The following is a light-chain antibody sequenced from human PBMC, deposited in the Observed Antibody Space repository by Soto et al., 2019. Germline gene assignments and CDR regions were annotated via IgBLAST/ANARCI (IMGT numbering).Light chain of an antibody. CDR3: ATWDDSLNAFV. CDR2: NDD. J-gene: IGLJ1*01. V-gene: IGLV1-44*01. Sequence: SALTHSPSASGTSGQRMTIYCAGSTSSIGSNAVNWYQQFPGTAPTFLIYNDDQRPSGVPDRFSGSKSGTSASLAISGLHSEDEADYYCATWDDSLNAFVFGTGTKVTVL. CDR1: TSSIGSNA.